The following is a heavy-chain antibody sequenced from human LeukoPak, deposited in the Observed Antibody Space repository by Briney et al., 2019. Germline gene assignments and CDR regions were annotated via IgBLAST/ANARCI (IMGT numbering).Heavy chain of an antibody. V-gene: IGHV4-59*01. CDR1: GGSISSYY. CDR2: IYYSGST. D-gene: IGHD3-22*01. J-gene: IGHJ4*02. CDR3: ARDFYCDSSGPYYFDY. Sequence: SETLSLTCTVSGGSISSYYWSWIRQPPGKGLEWIGYIYYSGSTNYNPSLKSRVTISVDTSKNQFSLKLSSVTAADTAVYYCARDFYCDSSGPYYFDYWGQGTLVTVSS.